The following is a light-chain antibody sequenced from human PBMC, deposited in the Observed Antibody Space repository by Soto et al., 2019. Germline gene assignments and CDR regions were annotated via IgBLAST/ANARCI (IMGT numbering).Light chain of an antibody. CDR1: SSDVGGYNY. Sequence: QSALTQPASVSGSPGQSITISCTGTSSDVGGYNYVSWYQQHPGKAPKLMIYEVSKWPSGVPDRFSGSKSGNTASLTISGLQAEDEADYYCSSYAGSNTWVFGGGTKLTVL. V-gene: IGLV2-8*01. J-gene: IGLJ3*02. CDR3: SSYAGSNTWV. CDR2: EVS.